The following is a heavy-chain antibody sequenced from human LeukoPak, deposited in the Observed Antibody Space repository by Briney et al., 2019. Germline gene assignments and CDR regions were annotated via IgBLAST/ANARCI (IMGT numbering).Heavy chain of an antibody. V-gene: IGHV3-30-3*01. CDR2: VSYDEINE. D-gene: IGHD6-19*01. J-gene: IGHJ4*02. CDR3: AKDSPPQYSSGWNNFDY. CDR1: GFTFSSYA. Sequence: PGGSLRLSCAASGFTFSSYAMHWVRRAPGRGLEWVAVVSYDEINEYYADSVKGRFTISRDNSKNTLYLQMNSLRAEDTAVYYCAKDSPPQYSSGWNNFDYWGQGTLVTVSS.